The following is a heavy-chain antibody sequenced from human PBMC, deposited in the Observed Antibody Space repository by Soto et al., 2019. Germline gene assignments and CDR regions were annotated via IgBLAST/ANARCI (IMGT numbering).Heavy chain of an antibody. CDR1: GGSISSSSYY. J-gene: IGHJ4*02. V-gene: IGHV4-39*07. Sequence: PSETLSLTCTVSGGSISSSSYYWGWIRQPPGKGLEWIGSIYYSGSTYYNPSLKSRVTISVDTSKNQFSLKLSSVTAADTAVYYCARDTIVGATAFTDYWGQGTLVTVSS. D-gene: IGHD1-26*01. CDR2: IYYSGST. CDR3: ARDTIVGATAFTDY.